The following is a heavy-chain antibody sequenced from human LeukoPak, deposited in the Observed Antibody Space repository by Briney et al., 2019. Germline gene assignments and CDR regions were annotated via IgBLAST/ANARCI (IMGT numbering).Heavy chain of an antibody. CDR3: AKDLGYTSSPFDY. D-gene: IGHD6-13*01. CDR2: FSGDGVTP. CDR1: GFTFEDNA. V-gene: IGHV3-43*02. Sequence: QAGGSLRLSCVASGFTFEDNAIHWVRQAPGKGLEWVSLFSGDGVTPNYADSVKGRFTISRDNSKNSLSLQMNSLRTEDTALYYCAKDLGYTSSPFDYWGHGTLVTDSS. J-gene: IGHJ4*01.